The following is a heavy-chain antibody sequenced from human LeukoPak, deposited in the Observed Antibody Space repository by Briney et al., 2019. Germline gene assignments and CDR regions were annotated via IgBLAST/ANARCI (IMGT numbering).Heavy chain of an antibody. J-gene: IGHJ4*02. CDR3: AKRSSDYYDSSGYYFDF. Sequence: GGSLRLSCAASGFTFSSYAMNWVRQAPGKGLEWVSAISGSGDSVYYADSVKGRFTISRDNSKNTLYLQMNTLGAEDTAVYYCAKRSSDYYDSSGYYFDFWGQGTLVTVSS. CDR2: ISGSGDSV. D-gene: IGHD3-22*01. CDR1: GFTFSSYA. V-gene: IGHV3-23*01.